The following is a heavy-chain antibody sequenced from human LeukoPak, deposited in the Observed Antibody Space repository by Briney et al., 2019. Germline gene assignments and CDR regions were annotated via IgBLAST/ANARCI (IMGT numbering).Heavy chain of an antibody. CDR1: GYTFTSYY. V-gene: IGHV1-46*01. J-gene: IGHJ3*02. CDR2: INPSGGST. D-gene: IGHD3-10*01. Sequence: ASVKVSCKASGYTFTSYYMHWVRQAPGQGLEWMGIINPSGGSTSYAQKFQGRVTMTRDTSTSTVCMELSSLRSEDTAVYYCARPGRGSGSYYDFVAFDIWGQGTMVTVSS. CDR3: ARPGRGSGSYYDFVAFDI.